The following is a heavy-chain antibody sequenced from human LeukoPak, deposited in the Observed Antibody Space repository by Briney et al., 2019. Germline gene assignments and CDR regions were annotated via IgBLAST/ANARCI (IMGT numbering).Heavy chain of an antibody. CDR3: AKDASFTIFGVVTQTLDY. CDR1: GFTFDDYA. V-gene: IGHV3-9*01. J-gene: IGHJ4*02. Sequence: PGRSLRLSCAASGFTFDDYAMHWVRQAPGKGLEWVSGISWNSGSIGYADSVKGRFTISRDNAKNSLYLQMNSLRAEDTALYYCAKDASFTIFGVVTQTLDYWGQGTLVTVSS. CDR2: ISWNSGSI. D-gene: IGHD3-3*01.